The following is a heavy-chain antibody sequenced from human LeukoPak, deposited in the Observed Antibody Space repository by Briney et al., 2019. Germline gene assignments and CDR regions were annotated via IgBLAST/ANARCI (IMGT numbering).Heavy chain of an antibody. CDR2: IYPGDSDT. Sequence: GESLKISCKGSEYSFTNYWIGWVRQTPGKGLEWMGFIYPGDSDTTYSPSFQGQVTISADKSISTAYLQWSSLKASDTAIYYCARQGSSSWYVASGYWGQGTLVTVST. D-gene: IGHD6-13*01. CDR1: EYSFTNYW. V-gene: IGHV5-51*01. J-gene: IGHJ4*02. CDR3: ARQGSSSWYVASGY.